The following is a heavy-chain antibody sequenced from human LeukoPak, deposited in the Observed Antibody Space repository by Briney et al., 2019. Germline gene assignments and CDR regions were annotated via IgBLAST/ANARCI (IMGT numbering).Heavy chain of an antibody. CDR1: GFTFSSYW. J-gene: IGHJ3*02. CDR2: INSDGSST. D-gene: IGHD1-26*01. Sequence: GGSLRLSCEASGFTFSSYWMHWVRHDPRKGLVWVSRINSDGSSTSYADSVKGRFTISRDNAKNTLYLQMNSLRAEDTAVYYCARDPGELLPNDAFDIWGQGTMVTVSS. CDR3: ARDPGELLPNDAFDI. V-gene: IGHV3-74*01.